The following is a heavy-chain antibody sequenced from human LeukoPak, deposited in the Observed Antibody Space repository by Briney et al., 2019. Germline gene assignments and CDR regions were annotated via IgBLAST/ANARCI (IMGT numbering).Heavy chain of an antibody. V-gene: IGHV1-8*01. Sequence: ASVKVSCKASGYSFISYGISWVRQAPGQGLEWMGWMNTNSGNTGHAQKFQGRLTMTRDTSTNTAYMELSSLRSEDTAVYYCARGGDIAVVPAAMVGPWGQGTLVTVSS. CDR2: MNTNSGNT. CDR1: GYSFISYG. J-gene: IGHJ5*02. D-gene: IGHD2-2*01. CDR3: ARGGDIAVVPAAMVGP.